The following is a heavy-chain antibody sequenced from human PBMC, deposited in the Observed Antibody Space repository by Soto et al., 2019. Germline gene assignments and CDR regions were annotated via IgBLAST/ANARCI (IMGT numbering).Heavy chain of an antibody. CDR2: TRNKANSYTT. V-gene: IGHV3-72*01. CDR1: GFSFSDQY. J-gene: IGHJ3*02. D-gene: IGHD3-9*01. Sequence: GGSLRLSCAASGFSFSDQYMDWVRQAPGKGLEWIGRTRNKANSYTTEYAASVKGRFTISRDDSQNSLYLQMNSLKTEDTAVYYCARGLRGGVHYDILTGYYSDDAFDIWGQGTMVTVSS. CDR3: ARGLRGGVHYDILTGYYSDDAFDI.